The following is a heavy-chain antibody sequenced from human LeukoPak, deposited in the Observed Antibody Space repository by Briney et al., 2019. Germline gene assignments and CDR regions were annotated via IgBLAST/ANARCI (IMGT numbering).Heavy chain of an antibody. Sequence: GRSLRLSCAASGFTFSSYPMHWVRQAPGKGLEWVAVISNGGNDKHYADSVKGRFTISRDNSKNTLYLQMNSLRTEDTAVYYCARRIAAAAAPYYFDYWGQGTLVPSPQ. J-gene: IGHJ4*02. CDR3: ARRIAAAAAPYYFDY. CDR2: ISNGGNDK. D-gene: IGHD6-13*01. CDR1: GFTFSSYP. V-gene: IGHV3-30*04.